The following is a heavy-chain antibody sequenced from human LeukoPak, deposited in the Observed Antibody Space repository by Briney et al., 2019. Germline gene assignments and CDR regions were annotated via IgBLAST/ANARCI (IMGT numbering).Heavy chain of an antibody. CDR2: FDPEDGET. Sequence: GASAKVSCKVSGYTLTELSMHWVRQAPGKGREWMGGFDPEDGETIYAQKFQGRVTMTEHTSTDTAYIELSSLRSEDTAVYYCATRRCSSTSCYGFDPWGQGTLVTVSS. CDR1: GYTLTELS. V-gene: IGHV1-24*01. CDR3: ATRRCSSTSCYGFDP. J-gene: IGHJ5*02. D-gene: IGHD2-2*01.